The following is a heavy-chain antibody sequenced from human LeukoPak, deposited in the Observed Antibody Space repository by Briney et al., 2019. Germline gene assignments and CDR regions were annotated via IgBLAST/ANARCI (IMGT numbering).Heavy chain of an antibody. D-gene: IGHD5-18*01. CDR1: GFTFISYS. CDR3: ANGPSGSAISFDY. Sequence: PGGSLRLSCAASGFTFISYSMNWVRQAPGKGLEWVSSISGSGNHTYYADSVKGRFTISRDNSKNTLYLQMNSLRDEDTAIYYCANGPSGSAISFDYWGQETLVTVSS. CDR2: ISGSGNHT. V-gene: IGHV3-23*01. J-gene: IGHJ4*02.